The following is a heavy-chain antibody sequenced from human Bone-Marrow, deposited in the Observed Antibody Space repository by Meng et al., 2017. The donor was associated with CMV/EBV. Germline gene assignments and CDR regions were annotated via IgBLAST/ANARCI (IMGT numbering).Heavy chain of an antibody. CDR1: GFTFGDYA. CDR3: TRDQGDDLWSCYYFADV. CDR2: IRSKAYGGTT. Sequence: GGSLRLSCTASGFTFGDYAMSWVRQAPGKGLEWVGFIRSKAYGGTTEYAASVKGRFTISRDDSKSIAYLQMNSLKTEDTAVYYCTRDQGDDLWSCYYFADVWGQGTTVTVSS. D-gene: IGHD3-3*01. J-gene: IGHJ6*02. V-gene: IGHV3-49*04.